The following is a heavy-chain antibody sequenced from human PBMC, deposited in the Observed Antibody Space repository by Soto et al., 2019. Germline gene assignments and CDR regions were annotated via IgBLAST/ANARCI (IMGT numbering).Heavy chain of an antibody. Sequence: GGALRLSCAAPGFTFNNSAMTWVRQAPGQGLEWVASISENGGSRGVTYYADSVKGRFTISRDNSKNTLYLQVDSLTGADTAVYYCASAKAVVIAPLGIWGQGALVTVSS. CDR2: ISENGGSRGVT. J-gene: IGHJ3*02. V-gene: IGHV3-23*01. CDR3: ASAKAVVIAPLGI. D-gene: IGHD2-21*01. CDR1: GFTFNNSA.